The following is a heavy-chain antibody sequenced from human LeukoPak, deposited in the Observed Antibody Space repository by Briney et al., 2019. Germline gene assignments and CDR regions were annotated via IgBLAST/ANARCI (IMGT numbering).Heavy chain of an antibody. CDR3: ARDRNEANAFDI. V-gene: IGHV4-38-2*02. CDR1: GYSISSGYY. Sequence: PSETLSLTCAVSGYSISSGYYWGWIRQPPGKGLEWIGSIYHGGSTYYNPSLKSRVTISVDTSKNQFSLKLSSVTAADTAVYYCARDRNEANAFDIWGQGTMVTVSS. CDR2: IYHGGST. J-gene: IGHJ3*02.